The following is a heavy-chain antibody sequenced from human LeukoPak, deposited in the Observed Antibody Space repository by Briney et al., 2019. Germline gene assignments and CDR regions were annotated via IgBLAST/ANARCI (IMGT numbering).Heavy chain of an antibody. Sequence: GGSLRLSCAASGFTFSSYSMNWVRQAPGKGLEWVSSISSSSSYTYYADSVKGRFTISRDNAKNSLYLQMNSLRAEDTAVYYCARFLSYYYDSSGSTFDYWGQGTLVTVSS. V-gene: IGHV3-21*01. J-gene: IGHJ4*02. D-gene: IGHD3-22*01. CDR1: GFTFSSYS. CDR2: ISSSSSYT. CDR3: ARFLSYYYDSSGSTFDY.